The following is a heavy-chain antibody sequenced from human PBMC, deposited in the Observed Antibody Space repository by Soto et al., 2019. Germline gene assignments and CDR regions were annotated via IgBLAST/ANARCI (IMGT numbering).Heavy chain of an antibody. CDR2: ISGSGDNA. CDR3: AKELRTGIAVAGPRPFDS. CDR1: GFTFTSYA. J-gene: IGHJ4*02. V-gene: IGHV3-23*01. Sequence: GGSLRLSCVASGFTFTSYAMSWVRQAPGRGLEWVSGISGSGDNAYYTDSVKGRFTISRDNSKNTLYLQMNSLRAEDTAVYYCAKELRTGIAVAGPRPFDSWGQGTLVTVSS. D-gene: IGHD6-19*01.